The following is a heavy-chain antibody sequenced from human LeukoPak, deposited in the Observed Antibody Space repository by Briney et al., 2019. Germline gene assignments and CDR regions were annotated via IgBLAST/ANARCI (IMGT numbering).Heavy chain of an antibody. J-gene: IGHJ4*02. Sequence: GGSLRLSCAASGFTFSSYAMSWVRQAPGKGLECVSVIYSGGSTYYADSVKGRFTISRDNAKNSLYLQMNSLRAEDTAAYYCARGLCGGDCYSDWGQGTLVTVSS. CDR1: GFTFSSYA. CDR2: IYSGGST. V-gene: IGHV3-66*01. CDR3: ARGLCGGDCYSD. D-gene: IGHD2-21*02.